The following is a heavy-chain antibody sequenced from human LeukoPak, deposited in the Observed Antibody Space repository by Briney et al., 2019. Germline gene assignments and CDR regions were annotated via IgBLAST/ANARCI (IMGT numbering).Heavy chain of an antibody. CDR3: ARDHLANWGPLDYYYYGMDV. Sequence: PGGSLRLSCAASGFTFSSYSMNWVRQAPGKGLEWVSYISSSSSTIYYADSVKGRFTISRDNAKNSLYLQMNSLRAEDTAVYYCARDHLANWGPLDYYYYGMDVWGQGTTVTVSS. CDR1: GFTFSSYS. D-gene: IGHD7-27*01. CDR2: ISSSSSTI. V-gene: IGHV3-48*01. J-gene: IGHJ6*02.